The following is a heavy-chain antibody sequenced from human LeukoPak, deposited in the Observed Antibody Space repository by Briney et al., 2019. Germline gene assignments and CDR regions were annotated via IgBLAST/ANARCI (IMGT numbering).Heavy chain of an antibody. CDR2: ISYDGNNK. D-gene: IGHD3-3*01. Sequence: GKSLRLSCAASGFIFSNYNIHWVRQAPGKGLEWVAIISYDGNNKYYADSVQGRFTISRDNSKNTVYLQMHSLRPEDTAVYYCAKGAILFWSGYSFDYWGQGTLVTVSS. CDR1: GFIFSNYN. V-gene: IGHV3-30*18. J-gene: IGHJ4*02. CDR3: AKGAILFWSGYSFDY.